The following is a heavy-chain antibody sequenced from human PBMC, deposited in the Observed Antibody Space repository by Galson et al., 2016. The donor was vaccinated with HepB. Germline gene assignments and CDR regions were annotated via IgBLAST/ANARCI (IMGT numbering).Heavy chain of an antibody. CDR2: IYHSGNT. CDR1: GGTISSGNW. J-gene: IGHJ5*02. Sequence: TLSLTCAVSGGTISSGNWWSWVRQTPGNGLEWIGEIYHSGNTNYNPSLKSRVTISIDESKNHFSLKLTSVTAADTAVYYCARGEYQLLYTWFDPWGQGILVTVSS. V-gene: IGHV4-4*02. D-gene: IGHD2-2*01. CDR3: ARGEYQLLYTWFDP.